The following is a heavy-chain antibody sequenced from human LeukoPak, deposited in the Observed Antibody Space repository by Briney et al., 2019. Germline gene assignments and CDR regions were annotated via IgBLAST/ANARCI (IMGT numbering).Heavy chain of an antibody. Sequence: PSETLPLTCTVSGGSISTYYWSWIRQPPGKGLEWIGYIYYSGSTYYNPSLKSRVTISVDTSKNQFSLKLNSVTAADTAVYYCASAEPRGIIWYPYWGQGTLVTVSS. D-gene: IGHD6-13*01. CDR3: ASAEPRGIIWYPY. V-gene: IGHV4-59*01. J-gene: IGHJ4*02. CDR2: IYYSGST. CDR1: GGSISTYY.